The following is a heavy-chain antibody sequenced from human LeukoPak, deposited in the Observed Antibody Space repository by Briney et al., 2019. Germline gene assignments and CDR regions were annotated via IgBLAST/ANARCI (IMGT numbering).Heavy chain of an antibody. J-gene: IGHJ6*03. V-gene: IGHV1-8*01. D-gene: IGHD4-11*01. CDR3: ARRPPHSNYPDPYYYYMDV. Sequence: ASVKVSCKASGYTFTIYDINWVRQATGQGLEWLGWMNPKTGQTGYARKFQGRVTMTRDTSISTAYMELSSLRSEDTAVYYCARRPPHSNYPDPYYYYMDVWDKGTTVTVSS. CDR2: MNPKTGQT. CDR1: GYTFTIYD.